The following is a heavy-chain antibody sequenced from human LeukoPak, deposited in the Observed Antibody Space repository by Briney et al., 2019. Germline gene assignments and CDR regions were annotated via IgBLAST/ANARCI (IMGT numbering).Heavy chain of an antibody. J-gene: IGHJ4*02. V-gene: IGHV3-48*01. CDR3: AKDRLSTAVAGTGGSYFDY. CDR1: GFTFSSYS. D-gene: IGHD6-19*01. CDR2: ISSSSTI. Sequence: GGSLRLSCAASGFTFSSYSMNWVRQAPGKGLEWVSYISSSSTIYYADSVKGRFTISRDNAKNSLYLQMNSLRAEDTAVYYCAKDRLSTAVAGTGGSYFDYWGQGTLVTVSS.